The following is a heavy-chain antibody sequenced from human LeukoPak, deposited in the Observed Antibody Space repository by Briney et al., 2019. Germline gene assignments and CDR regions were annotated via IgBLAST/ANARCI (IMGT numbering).Heavy chain of an antibody. Sequence: PGGSLRLSCAASGFTFRNNWMNWIRQAPGKGLEWVANIRPDASDTGYVDSVKGRFTISRGNAKNSVYLQMNSLRVDDTAVYYCTSISLGANEDYWGQGTRVTVSS. CDR2: IRPDASDT. V-gene: IGHV3-7*03. D-gene: IGHD1-26*01. CDR3: TSISLGANEDY. CDR1: GFTFRNNW. J-gene: IGHJ4*02.